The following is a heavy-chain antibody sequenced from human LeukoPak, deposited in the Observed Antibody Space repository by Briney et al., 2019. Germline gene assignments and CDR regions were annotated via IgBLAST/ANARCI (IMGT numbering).Heavy chain of an antibody. CDR2: MNPNSGNT. V-gene: IGHV1-8*03. Sequence: PGASVKVSYKASGYTFTSYDINWVRQATGQGLEWMGWMNPNSGNTGYAQKFQGRVTITRNTSISTAYMELSSLRSEDTAVYYCARELLWFGESNFDYWGQGTLVTVSS. J-gene: IGHJ4*02. D-gene: IGHD3-10*01. CDR3: ARELLWFGESNFDY. CDR1: GYTFTSYD.